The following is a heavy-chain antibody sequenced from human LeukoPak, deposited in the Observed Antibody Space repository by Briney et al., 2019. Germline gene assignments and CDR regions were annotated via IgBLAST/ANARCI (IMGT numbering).Heavy chain of an antibody. D-gene: IGHD2-2*01. CDR2: ISSGSSYI. CDR3: ARVMPRYGMDV. J-gene: IGHJ6*02. CDR1: GFTFSSYS. Sequence: GGSLRLSCAASGFTFSSYSMNWVRQAPGKGLEWVSSISSGSSYIYYADSVKGRFTISRDNAKNSLYLQMNSLRAEDTAVYYCARVMPRYGMDVWGQGTTVTVSS. V-gene: IGHV3-21*01.